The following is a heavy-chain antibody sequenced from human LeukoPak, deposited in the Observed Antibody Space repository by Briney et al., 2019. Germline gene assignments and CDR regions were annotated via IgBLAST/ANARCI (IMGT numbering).Heavy chain of an antibody. V-gene: IGHV3-30-3*01. CDR1: GFTFRSYA. Sequence: PGGSLRLSCAASGFTFRSYAMHWVRQAPGKGLEWVAVISYDGSNKYYADSVKGRFTISRDNSKNTLYLQMNSLRAEDTAVYYCAREGYSFDYWGQGTLVTVSS. J-gene: IGHJ4*02. D-gene: IGHD6-13*01. CDR3: AREGYSFDY. CDR2: ISYDGSNK.